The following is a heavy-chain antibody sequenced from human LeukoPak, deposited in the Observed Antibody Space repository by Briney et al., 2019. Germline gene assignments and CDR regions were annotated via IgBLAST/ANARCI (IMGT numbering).Heavy chain of an antibody. CDR3: AREDGTAMDNAFDI. V-gene: IGHV4-39*07. CDR1: GDSITTTNYY. J-gene: IGHJ3*02. D-gene: IGHD5-18*01. Sequence: SETLSLTCTVSGDSITTTNYYWGWIRQPPGKGLEWIGNIFYSGSTYYSPSLKSRVTISLDTSRNQFSLKLNSVTAADMAVYYCAREDGTAMDNAFDIWSQGTMVTVSS. CDR2: IFYSGST.